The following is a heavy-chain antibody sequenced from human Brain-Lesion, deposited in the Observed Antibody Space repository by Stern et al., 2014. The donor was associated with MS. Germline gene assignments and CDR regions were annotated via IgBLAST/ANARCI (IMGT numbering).Heavy chain of an antibody. D-gene: IGHD5-12*01. V-gene: IGHV5-51*04. CDR1: GYLFDDYW. CDR2: IFPRDSNT. CDR3: ARSPATPSGYDRFDY. J-gene: IGHJ4*02. Sequence: EDQLVESGAEVKKPGESLKISCEASGYLFDDYWIGWVRQMSGRGLELVAIIFPRDSNTRYSPSVQGQVTISPDKPIRPAYLQWSSLKPPAPAMYYCARSPATPSGYDRFDYWGQGALVTVSS.